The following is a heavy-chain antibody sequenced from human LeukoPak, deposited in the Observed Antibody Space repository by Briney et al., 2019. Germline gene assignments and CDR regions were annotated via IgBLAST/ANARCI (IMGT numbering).Heavy chain of an antibody. V-gene: IGHV4-34*01. CDR1: GGSFGGYY. CDR2: INHSGST. CDR3: ARGGEILWFGELSYNWFDP. Sequence: SETLSLTCAVYGGSFGGYYWSWIRQPPGKGLEWIGEINHSGSTNYNPSLKSRVTISVDTSKNQFSLKLSSVTAADTAVYYCARGGEILWFGELSYNWFDPWGQGTLVTVSS. D-gene: IGHD3-10*01. J-gene: IGHJ5*02.